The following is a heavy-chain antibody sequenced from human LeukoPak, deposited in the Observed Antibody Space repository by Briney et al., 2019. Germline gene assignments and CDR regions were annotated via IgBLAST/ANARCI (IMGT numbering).Heavy chain of an antibody. V-gene: IGHV3-23*01. J-gene: IGHJ6*01. CDR1: GFTSSAYA. D-gene: IGHD3-10*02. CDR2: IGSDNKP. Sequence: GGSLRLSCEASGFTSSAYAMTWVRQAPGQGLEWVSSIGSDNKPHYSESVKGRFAISRDNSKSMLFLQLNSLRAEDTALYYCARDLHYYVALELWGEGSPVSVSS. CDR3: ARDLHYYVALEL.